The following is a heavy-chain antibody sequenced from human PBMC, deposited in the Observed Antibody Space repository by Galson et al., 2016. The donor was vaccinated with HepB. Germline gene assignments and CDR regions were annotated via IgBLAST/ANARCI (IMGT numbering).Heavy chain of an antibody. J-gene: IGHJ4*02. CDR3: ARYFDH. Sequence: TLSLTCTVSGDSISNDGNYWSWTRQHPGKGLEFIGYIYHSGSTYYNPSLRSRVTISVDTSENQLSLKLSSVTAADTAVYYCARYFDHWGQGILVTVSS. CDR1: GDSISNDGNY. CDR2: IYHSGST. V-gene: IGHV4-31*03.